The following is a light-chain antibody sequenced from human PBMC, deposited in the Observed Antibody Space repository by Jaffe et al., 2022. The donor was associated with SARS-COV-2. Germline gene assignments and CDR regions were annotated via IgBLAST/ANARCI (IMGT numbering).Light chain of an antibody. J-gene: IGKJ2*02. CDR2: ATS. CDR3: QHYNNWPRT. V-gene: IGKV3-15*01. CDR1: ESVSSN. Sequence: EVVMTQSPATLSVSPGERATLSCRASESVSSNLAWYQKKPGQAPRLLIYATSTRASGIPARFSGSGSGTEFTLTISSLESEDFAVYYCQHYNNWPRTFGQGTKLEI.